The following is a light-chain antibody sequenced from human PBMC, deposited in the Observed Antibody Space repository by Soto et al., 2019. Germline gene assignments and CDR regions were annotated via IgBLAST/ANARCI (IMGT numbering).Light chain of an antibody. CDR3: GSWDSSLSAYV. V-gene: IGLV1-51*01. CDR2: DDD. Sequence: QSALTQPPSVSGSPGQSVTISCTGTSTDFVSYNRVSWYQQPPGTAPKLIIYDDDKRPSGIPDRFSGSKSGTSATLGITGFQTGDEADYYCGSWDSSLSAYVFGTGTKLTVL. J-gene: IGLJ1*01. CDR1: STDFVSYNR.